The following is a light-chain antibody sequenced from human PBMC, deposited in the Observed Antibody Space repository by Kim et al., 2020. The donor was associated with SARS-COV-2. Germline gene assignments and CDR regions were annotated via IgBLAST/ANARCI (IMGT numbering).Light chain of an antibody. CDR1: ASTSGGDV. CDR3: AAWDDSLKGSV. V-gene: IGLV1-44*01. CDR2: SKD. Sequence: VTLFWSGAASTSGGDVLNWYPPLPGTPPKRVMYSKDYRPSGFPDRFSGSKSGTSASLAISGLQSEDEADYYCAAWDDSLKGSVFGGGTQLTVL. J-gene: IGLJ2*01.